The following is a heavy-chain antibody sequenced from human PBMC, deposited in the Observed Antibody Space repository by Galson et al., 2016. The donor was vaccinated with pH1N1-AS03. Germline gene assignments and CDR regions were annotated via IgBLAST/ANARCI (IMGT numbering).Heavy chain of an antibody. CDR1: GYTFTSCG. J-gene: IGHJ6*02. Sequence: SVKVSCTASGYTFTSCGITWVRQAPGQGLQWMGWISAYNGNTPSAKKFPGRVTMTTDTSTSTAYMELRSLRSDDTAVYYCAKVGGEGYNWYFYGMDVWGQGTTVAVSS. V-gene: IGHV1-18*01. CDR2: ISAYNGNT. D-gene: IGHD5-24*01. CDR3: AKVGGEGYNWYFYGMDV.